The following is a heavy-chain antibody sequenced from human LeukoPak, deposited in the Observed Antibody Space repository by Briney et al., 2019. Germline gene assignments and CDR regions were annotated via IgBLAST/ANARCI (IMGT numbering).Heavy chain of an antibody. D-gene: IGHD3-3*01. Sequence: SVKVSCKASGGTSSSYAISWVRQAPGQGLEWMGGIIPIFGTANYAQKFQGRVTITADESTSTAYMELSSLRSEDTAVYYCARDGRFLEWRNWFDPWGQGTLVTVSS. J-gene: IGHJ5*02. V-gene: IGHV1-69*13. CDR1: GGTSSSYA. CDR2: IIPIFGTA. CDR3: ARDGRFLEWRNWFDP.